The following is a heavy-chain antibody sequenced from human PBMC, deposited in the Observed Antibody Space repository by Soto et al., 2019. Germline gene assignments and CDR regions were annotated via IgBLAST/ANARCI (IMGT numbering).Heavy chain of an antibody. Sequence: PGGSLRLSCAASGFTFSNAWINWVRQAPGKGLEWVAVISYDGSNKYYADSVKGRFTISRDNSKNTLYLQMNSLRAEDTAVYYCAKAAYYYDSSGYSPIDYWGQGTLVTVSS. D-gene: IGHD3-22*01. CDR3: AKAAYYYDSSGYSPIDY. CDR1: GFTFSNAW. CDR2: ISYDGSNK. V-gene: IGHV3-30*18. J-gene: IGHJ4*02.